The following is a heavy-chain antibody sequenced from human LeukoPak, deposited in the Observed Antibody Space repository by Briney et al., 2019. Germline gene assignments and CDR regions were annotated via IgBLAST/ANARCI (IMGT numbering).Heavy chain of an antibody. Sequence: SETLSLTCTVSGGSISSGSYYWSWIRQPAGKGLEWIGRIYTSGSTNYNPSLKSRVTISVDTSKNQFSLKLSSVTAADTAVYYCARDRYCSSTSCYNNYYYYYMDVWGKGTTVTISS. CDR3: ARDRYCSSTSCYNNYYYYYMDV. CDR1: GGSISSGSYY. V-gene: IGHV4-61*02. CDR2: IYTSGST. J-gene: IGHJ6*03. D-gene: IGHD2-2*02.